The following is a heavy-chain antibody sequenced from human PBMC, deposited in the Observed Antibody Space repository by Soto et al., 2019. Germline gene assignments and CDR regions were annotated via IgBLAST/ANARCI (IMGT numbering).Heavy chain of an antibody. Sequence: QVQLVQSGAEVKKPGASVKVSCKASGYTFTSYGISWVRQAPGQGLAWMGWISANNGNTNYAQKIQGRVTMTTDTSPSTAYLELRSLRSDATAVYYCARDGRYSGSYGGYYFDYWGQGTLVTVSS. J-gene: IGHJ4*02. D-gene: IGHD1-26*01. CDR2: ISANNGNT. CDR3: ARDGRYSGSYGGYYFDY. V-gene: IGHV1-18*01. CDR1: GYTFTSYG.